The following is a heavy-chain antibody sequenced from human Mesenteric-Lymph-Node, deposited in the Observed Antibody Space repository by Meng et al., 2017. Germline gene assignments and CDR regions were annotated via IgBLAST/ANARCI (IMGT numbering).Heavy chain of an antibody. CDR2: IYYSGST. Sequence: SETLSLTCTVSGGSISSNSYYWGWIRQPPGKGLEWIGSIYYSGSTYYNPSLKSRVTISVDTSKNQFSLKLSSVTAADTAVYYCARATTMIVEAFDIWGQGTMVTVSS. CDR3: ARATTMIVEAFDI. J-gene: IGHJ3*02. CDR1: GGSISSNSYY. D-gene: IGHD3-22*01. V-gene: IGHV4-39*07.